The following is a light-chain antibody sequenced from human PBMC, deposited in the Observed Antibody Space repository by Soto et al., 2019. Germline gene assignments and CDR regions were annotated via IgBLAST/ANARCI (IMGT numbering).Light chain of an antibody. CDR1: SSNIGSGI. J-gene: IGLJ3*02. Sequence: QSVLTQPPSVSGTPGQRVTISCSGSSSNIGSGIVNWYQQHPARAPKILIYSNNHPPSGVPDRFSGSKSCTSASLTISGLEAEDEDDYHCAAWNDSLNVVFGGGTKLTVL. V-gene: IGLV1-44*01. CDR3: AAWNDSLNVV. CDR2: SNN.